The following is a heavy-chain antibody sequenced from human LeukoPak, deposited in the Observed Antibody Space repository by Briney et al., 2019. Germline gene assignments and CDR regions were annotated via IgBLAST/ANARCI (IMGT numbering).Heavy chain of an antibody. CDR1: GGSISSSSYY. CDR2: IYHSGST. D-gene: IGHD6-19*01. J-gene: IGHJ4*02. V-gene: IGHV4-39*07. CDR3: ARGRVAGLFDY. Sequence: PSETLSLTCTVSGGSISSSSYYWGWIRQPPGKGLEWIGSIYHSGSTYYNPSLKSRVTISVDTSKNQFSLKLSSVTAADTAVYYCARGRVAGLFDYWGQGTLVTVSS.